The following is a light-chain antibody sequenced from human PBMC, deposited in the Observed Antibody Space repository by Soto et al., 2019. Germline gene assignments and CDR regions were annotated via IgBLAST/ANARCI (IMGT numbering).Light chain of an antibody. V-gene: IGKV1-12*01. CDR1: QDISKW. CDR3: QQADSIPLT. Sequence: DIQMTQSPSFVSASVGDRVTITYRASQDISKWLAWYQQKPGRAPKILIFAASTLQRGVPSRFSGSGSGTDFTLTISSLQPEDSATYYCQQADSIPLTFGGGTKVDFK. J-gene: IGKJ4*01. CDR2: AAS.